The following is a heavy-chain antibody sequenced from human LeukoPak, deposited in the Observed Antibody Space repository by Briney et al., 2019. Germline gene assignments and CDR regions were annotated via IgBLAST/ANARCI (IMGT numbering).Heavy chain of an antibody. J-gene: IGHJ6*02. D-gene: IGHD3-22*01. V-gene: IGHV4-59*08. Sequence: PSETLSLTCAVSGGSISSHFLSWLRQPPGTGLEWIGHIYGGSTNYNPSLKSRLTISVDTSKNQFSLTLSSVTAADTAVYYCARLVHSIYSYGYSAGVDVWGQGTTVTVSS. CDR2: IYGGST. CDR3: ARLVHSIYSYGYSAGVDV. CDR1: GGSISSHF.